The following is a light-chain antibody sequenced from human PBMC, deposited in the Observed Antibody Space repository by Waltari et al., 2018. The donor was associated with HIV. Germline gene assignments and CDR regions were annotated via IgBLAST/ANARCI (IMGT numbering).Light chain of an antibody. Sequence: QSVLTQPPSASGTPGQRVTISCSGSSPNIGSHTVNWYQHLPGTAPKLLIYSTNQRPSGVPDRFSGSKSGTSASLAISGLQSEDEADYYCAAWDDSLNGVVFGGGTKLTVL. CDR2: STN. CDR3: AAWDDSLNGVV. V-gene: IGLV1-44*01. J-gene: IGLJ2*01. CDR1: SPNIGSHT.